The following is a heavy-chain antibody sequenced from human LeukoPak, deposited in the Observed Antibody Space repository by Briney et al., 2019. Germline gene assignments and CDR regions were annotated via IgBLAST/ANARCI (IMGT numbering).Heavy chain of an antibody. CDR1: GYTFTSYD. Sequence: ASVKVSCKASGYTFTSYDINWVRQATGQGLEWMGWMNPNSGNTGYAQKFQGRVTMTRNTSIGTAYMELSSLRSEDTAVYYCAIGYDYLHDEYFQHWGQGTLVTVYS. V-gene: IGHV1-8*01. CDR3: AIGYDYLHDEYFQH. CDR2: MNPNSGNT. J-gene: IGHJ1*01. D-gene: IGHD4-11*01.